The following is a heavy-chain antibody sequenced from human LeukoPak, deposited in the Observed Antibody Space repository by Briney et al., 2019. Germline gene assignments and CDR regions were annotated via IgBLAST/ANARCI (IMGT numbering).Heavy chain of an antibody. CDR1: GGSISSYY. V-gene: IGHV4-59*01. CDR3: ASVYGGSKKLDY. CDR2: IYYSGST. J-gene: IGHJ4*02. D-gene: IGHD5-12*01. Sequence: SETLSLTCTVSGGSISSYYWSWIRQPPGKGLEWIGYIYYSGSTNYNPSLKSRVTISVDTSKDQFSLKLSSVTAADTAVYYCASVYGGSKKLDYWGQGTLGTVS.